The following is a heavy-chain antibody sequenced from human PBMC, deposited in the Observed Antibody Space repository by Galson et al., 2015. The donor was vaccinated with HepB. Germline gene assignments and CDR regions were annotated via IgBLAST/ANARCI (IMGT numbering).Heavy chain of an antibody. D-gene: IGHD3-22*01. Sequence: SVKVSCKASGYTFTSYAMHWVRQAPGQRLEWMGWINAGNGNTKYSQKFQGRVTITRDTSASTAYMELSSLRSEDTAVYYCARDLTNYYDPLGFDYWGQGTLVTVSS. CDR3: ARDLTNYYDPLGFDY. V-gene: IGHV1-3*01. CDR2: INAGNGNT. CDR1: GYTFTSYA. J-gene: IGHJ4*02.